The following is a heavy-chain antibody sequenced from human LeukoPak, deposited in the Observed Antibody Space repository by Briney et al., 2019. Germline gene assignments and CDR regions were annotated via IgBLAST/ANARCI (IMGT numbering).Heavy chain of an antibody. CDR3: AKGGSSWYPDY. D-gene: IGHD6-13*01. V-gene: IGHV3-30*18. Sequence: GRSLRLSCAASGFTFSNYGMHWVRQAPGTGLEWAAVISSDGSNKYYADSVKGRFTISRDNSGNTLNLQMNSLRAEDTAVHYCAKGGSSWYPDYWGQGTLVTVSS. CDR1: GFTFSNYG. J-gene: IGHJ4*02. CDR2: ISSDGSNK.